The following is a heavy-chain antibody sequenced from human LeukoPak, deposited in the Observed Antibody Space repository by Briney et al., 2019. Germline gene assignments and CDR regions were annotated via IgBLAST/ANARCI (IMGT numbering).Heavy chain of an antibody. V-gene: IGHV1-69*05. CDR3: ALGGSYYFDY. Sequence: SVKVSCKAPGGTFSSYAISWVRQAPGQGLEWMGGIVPIFGTANYAQKFQGRVTITTDESTSTAYMELSSLRSEDTAVYYCALGGSYYFDYWGQGTLVTVSS. CDR1: GGTFSSYA. J-gene: IGHJ4*02. D-gene: IGHD1-26*01. CDR2: IVPIFGTA.